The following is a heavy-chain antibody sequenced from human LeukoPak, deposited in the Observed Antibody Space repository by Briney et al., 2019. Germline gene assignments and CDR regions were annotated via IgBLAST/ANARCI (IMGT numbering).Heavy chain of an antibody. J-gene: IGHJ4*02. CDR2: ISSNGGDT. Sequence: GGSLRLSCVASGFTFSTYPMHWVRQAPGKGLEYVSAISSNGGDTYYTNSVKGRFTISRDNAKNTLYLQMGSLRAEDMAVYYCARVRSYDSGVYYYDYWGQGTLVTISS. CDR3: ARVRSYDSGVYYYDY. CDR1: GFTFSTYP. V-gene: IGHV3-64*01. D-gene: IGHD3-22*01.